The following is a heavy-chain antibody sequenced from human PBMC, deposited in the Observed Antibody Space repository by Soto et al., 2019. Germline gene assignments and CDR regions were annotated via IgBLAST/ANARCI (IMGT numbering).Heavy chain of an antibody. CDR1: GGTFSSYA. CDR2: SIPIFGTA. Sequence: QVQLVQSGAEVKKPGSSVKFSCKASGGTFSSYAISWVRQAPGQGLEWMGGSIPIFGTANYAQKFQGRVTITADESTSPAYVGLSGLSSEDTAVYSWARDMGWELSYYDEGMAVWGQGPTVTVS. V-gene: IGHV1-69*01. D-gene: IGHD1-26*01. J-gene: IGHJ6*02. CDR3: ARDMGWELSYYDEGMAV.